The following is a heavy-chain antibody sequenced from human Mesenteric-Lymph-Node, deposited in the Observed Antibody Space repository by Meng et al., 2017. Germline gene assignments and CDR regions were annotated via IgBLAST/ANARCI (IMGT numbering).Heavy chain of an antibody. J-gene: IGHJ4*02. CDR3: VRGNIDWYFDY. Sequence: QVELVESGGGMVQPGRSLRLSCAASGFTFTTYSTYRMYWVRQAPGKGLEWVAGISSDGEESYYADSVKGRFTISRDNSKNTLFLQMSSLRVEDTAMYYCVRGNIDWYFDYWGQGTLVTVSS. CDR1: GFTFTTYSTYR. D-gene: IGHD3-9*01. V-gene: IGHV3-30*15. CDR2: ISSDGEES.